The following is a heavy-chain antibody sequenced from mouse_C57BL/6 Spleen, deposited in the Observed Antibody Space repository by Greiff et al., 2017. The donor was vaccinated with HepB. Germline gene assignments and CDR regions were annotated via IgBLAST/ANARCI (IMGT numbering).Heavy chain of an antibody. CDR3: ASPLYGSSYGYAMDY. Sequence: VQLQQSGPGLVQPSQSLSITCTVSGFSLTSYGVHWVRQSPGKGLEWLGVIWSGGSTDYNAAFISRLSISKDNSKSQVFFKMNSLQADDTAIYYCASPLYGSSYGYAMDYWGQGTSVTVSS. CDR1: GFSLTSYG. CDR2: IWSGGST. V-gene: IGHV2-2*01. J-gene: IGHJ4*01. D-gene: IGHD1-1*01.